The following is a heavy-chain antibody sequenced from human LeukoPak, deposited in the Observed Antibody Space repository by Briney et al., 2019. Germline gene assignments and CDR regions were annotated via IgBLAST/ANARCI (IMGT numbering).Heavy chain of an antibody. V-gene: IGHV4-34*01. CDR3: ASSNWAWVVVA. J-gene: IGHJ4*02. D-gene: IGHD2-21*01. CDR1: GGSFSGYY. Sequence: SETLSLTCAVYGGSFSGYYWSWIRQPPGKGLEWIGEIDHSGSTNYNPSLKSRVTISVVTSKNQFSLKLSSVTAADTAVYYCASSNWAWVVVAWGQGTLVTVSA. CDR2: IDHSGST.